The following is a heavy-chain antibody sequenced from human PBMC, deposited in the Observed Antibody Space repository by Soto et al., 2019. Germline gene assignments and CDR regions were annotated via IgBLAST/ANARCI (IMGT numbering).Heavy chain of an antibody. CDR3: AKDIRPQDGSSTSCPDY. J-gene: IGHJ4*02. D-gene: IGHD2-2*01. Sequence: EVQLLESGGGLVQPGGSLRLSCAASGFTFSSYAMSWVRQAPGKGLEWVSAISGSGGSTYYADSVKGRFTISRDNSKNTLYLQMNSLRAEDTAVYYCAKDIRPQDGSSTSCPDYWGQGTLVTVSS. CDR1: GFTFSSYA. CDR2: ISGSGGST. V-gene: IGHV3-23*01.